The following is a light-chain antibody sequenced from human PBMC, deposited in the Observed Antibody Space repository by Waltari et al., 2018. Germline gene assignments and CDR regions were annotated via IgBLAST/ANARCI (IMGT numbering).Light chain of an antibody. J-gene: IGLJ3*02. Sequence: QSALTQPASVSGSPGQSFTISCTGTSSNVGFYNLVSWYQQHPDKAPKLLVYEVIELPSGVSGRFSGSKSGNTASPTISRLQGEDEADYYCCSYAGRNIWVFGGGPKVTGL. CDR2: EVI. CDR1: SSNVGFYNL. CDR3: CSYAGRNIWV. V-gene: IGLV2-23*02.